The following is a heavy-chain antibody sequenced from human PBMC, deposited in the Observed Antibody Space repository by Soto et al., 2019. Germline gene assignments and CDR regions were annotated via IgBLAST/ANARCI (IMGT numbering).Heavy chain of an antibody. V-gene: IGHV3-30-3*01. CDR1: GFTFSSYA. CDR3: ARDLPSGSPLSGMDV. D-gene: IGHD1-26*01. CDR2: ISYDGSNK. J-gene: IGHJ6*02. Sequence: GSLRLSCAASGFTFSSYAMHWVRQAPGKGLEWVAVISYDGSNKYYADSVKGRFTISRDNSKNTLYLQMNSLRAEDTAVYYCARDLPSGSPLSGMDVWGQGTTVTVSS.